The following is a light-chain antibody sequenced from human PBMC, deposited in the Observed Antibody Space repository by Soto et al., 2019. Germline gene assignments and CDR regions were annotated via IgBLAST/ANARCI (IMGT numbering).Light chain of an antibody. Sequence: EIQLTQSTSFLSASVGDRVTITFRASQGISNYLAWYQQRPGKAPKLLIYAASTLQTGVPSRFSGSGSGTEFTLTISSLQPEDFATYHCQQLTSYPRSTFGQGTRLAIK. CDR3: QQLTSYPRST. V-gene: IGKV1-9*01. J-gene: IGKJ5*01. CDR2: AAS. CDR1: QGISNY.